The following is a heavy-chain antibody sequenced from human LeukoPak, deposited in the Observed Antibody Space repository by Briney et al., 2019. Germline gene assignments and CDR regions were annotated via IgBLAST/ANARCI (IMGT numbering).Heavy chain of an antibody. CDR2: IYYSGST. J-gene: IGHJ3*02. Sequence: SETLSLTCTVSGGSISSYYWSWIRQPPGKGLEWIGYIYYSGSTYYNPSLKSRVTMSVDTSKNQFSLKLSSVTAADTAVYYCARDLLNHYDILTGYYKGVDAFDIWGQGTMVTVSS. CDR1: GGSISSYY. D-gene: IGHD3-9*01. CDR3: ARDLLNHYDILTGYYKGVDAFDI. V-gene: IGHV4-59*12.